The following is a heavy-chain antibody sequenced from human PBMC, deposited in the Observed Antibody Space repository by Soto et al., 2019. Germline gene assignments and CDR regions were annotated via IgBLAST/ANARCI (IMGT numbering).Heavy chain of an antibody. CDR1: GFTFSSYA. J-gene: IGHJ5*02. CDR2: ISGSGGST. CDR3: AKVPERIRFLEWFFPFDP. Sequence: GGSLRLSCTASGFTFSSYAMSWVRQAAGKGLEWVSAISGSGGSTYYADSVKGRFTISRDNSKNTLYLQMNSLRAEDTAVYYCAKVPERIRFLEWFFPFDPWGQGTLVTVSS. D-gene: IGHD3-3*01. V-gene: IGHV3-23*01.